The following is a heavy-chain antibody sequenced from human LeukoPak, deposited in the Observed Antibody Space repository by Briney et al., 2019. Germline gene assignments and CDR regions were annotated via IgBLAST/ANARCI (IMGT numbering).Heavy chain of an antibody. V-gene: IGHV1-3*01. CDR2: INAGNGNT. CDR1: GGTFSSYA. CDR3: ARREGFDF. Sequence: GASVKVSCKASGGTFSSYAISWVRQAPGQRLEWMGWINAGNGNTKYSQKFQGRVTITRDTSASTAYMELSSLRPEDTAVYYCARREGFDFWGQGTLVTVSS. J-gene: IGHJ4*02.